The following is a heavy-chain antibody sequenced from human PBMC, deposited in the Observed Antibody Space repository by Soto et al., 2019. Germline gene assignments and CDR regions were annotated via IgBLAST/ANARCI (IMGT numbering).Heavy chain of an antibody. CDR2: ISAYNGNT. D-gene: IGHD6-19*01. CDR3: ARDSPSSGWYYTAGY. CDR1: GYTFTSYG. J-gene: IGHJ4*02. V-gene: IGHV1-18*01. Sequence: QVQLVQSGAEVKKPGASVKVSCKASGYTFTSYGISWVRQAPGQGLEWMGWISAYNGNTNYAQKLQGRVTMTTDTSTRPAYMELRSLRSDDTAVYYCARDSPSSGWYYTAGYWGQGTLVTVSS.